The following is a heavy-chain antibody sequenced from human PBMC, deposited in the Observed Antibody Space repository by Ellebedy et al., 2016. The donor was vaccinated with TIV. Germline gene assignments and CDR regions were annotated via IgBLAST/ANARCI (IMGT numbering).Heavy chain of an antibody. CDR3: ARTGIWGNAFDI. Sequence: AASVTVSCKASGYTFASYGVNWARQAPGQGLEWMGWINTNSGNPTYAQAFTGRIVFSLDTSVSTAYLQISSLRAEDSAVYYCARTGIWGNAFDIWGQGTMVTVSS. D-gene: IGHD7-27*01. J-gene: IGHJ3*02. V-gene: IGHV7-4-1*02. CDR1: GYTFASYG. CDR2: INTNSGNP.